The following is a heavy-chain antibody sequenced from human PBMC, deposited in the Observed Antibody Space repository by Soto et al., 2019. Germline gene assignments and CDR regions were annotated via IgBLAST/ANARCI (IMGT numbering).Heavy chain of an antibody. Sequence: EVQLVESGGGLVQPGGSLRLSCAASGFTFSSYWMHWVRQAPGKGLVWVSRINSDGSSTSYADSVKGRFTISRDNAKNTLYLQMNSLRAEDTAVCYCARGYRYYYYYYMDVWGKGTTVTVSS. CDR1: GFTFSSYW. CDR3: ARGYRYYYYYYMDV. V-gene: IGHV3-74*01. J-gene: IGHJ6*03. CDR2: INSDGSST. D-gene: IGHD1-1*01.